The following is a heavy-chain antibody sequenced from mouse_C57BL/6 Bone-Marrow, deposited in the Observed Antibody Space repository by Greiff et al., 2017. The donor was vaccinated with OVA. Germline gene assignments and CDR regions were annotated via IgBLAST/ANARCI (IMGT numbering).Heavy chain of an antibody. J-gene: IGHJ2*01. CDR2: IYPGSGST. D-gene: IGHD1-1*01. Sequence: QVQLQQPGAELVKPGASVKMSCKASGYTFTSYWITWVKQRPGQGLEWIGDIYPGSGSTNYNEKFKSKATLTVATSSSTDYMQLSGLTSEDSAVYYCATVYGKGFDYWGQGTTLTVSS. CDR1: GYTFTSYW. V-gene: IGHV1-55*01. CDR3: ATVYGKGFDY.